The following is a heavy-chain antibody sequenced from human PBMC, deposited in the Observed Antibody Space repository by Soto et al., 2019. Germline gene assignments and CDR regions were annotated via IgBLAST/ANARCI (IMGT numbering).Heavy chain of an antibody. CDR2: IIPIFGTA. D-gene: IGHD3-22*01. Sequence: QVQLVQSGAEVKKPGSSVKVSCKASGGTFSSYAISWVRQAPGQGLEWMGGIIPIFGTANYAQKFQGRVTITADESTCTDYLALSSLRSEDTAVYYCARAGSYDSSGYNWFDPWGQGTLVTVSS. CDR1: GGTFSSYA. CDR3: ARAGSYDSSGYNWFDP. J-gene: IGHJ5*02. V-gene: IGHV1-69*01.